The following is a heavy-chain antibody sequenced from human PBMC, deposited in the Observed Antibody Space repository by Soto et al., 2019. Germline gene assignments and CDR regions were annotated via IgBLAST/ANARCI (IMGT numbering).Heavy chain of an antibody. D-gene: IGHD6-19*01. CDR3: ARDGRIAVAGTDFDY. Sequence: ASVKVSCKASGYTFTSYGISWVRQAPGQGLEWMGWISAYNGNTNYAQKLQGRVTMTTDTSTSTAYMELRSLRSDDTAVYYCARDGRIAVAGTDFDYWGRGTLVTVSS. V-gene: IGHV1-18*01. CDR2: ISAYNGNT. J-gene: IGHJ4*02. CDR1: GYTFTSYG.